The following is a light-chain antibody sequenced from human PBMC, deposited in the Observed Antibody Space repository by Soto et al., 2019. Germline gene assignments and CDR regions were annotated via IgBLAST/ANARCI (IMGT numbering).Light chain of an antibody. CDR3: CSYARGSTYV. Sequence: QSVLTQPASVSGSPGQSITISCTGTSSDVGSYNLVSWYQQHPAKVPQLMMYEGSKRPSGVSNRFSGSKSGNTASLTISGLQAEDEAYYDCCSYARGSTYVFGTGTKLT. J-gene: IGLJ1*01. CDR2: EGS. CDR1: SSDVGSYNL. V-gene: IGLV2-23*01.